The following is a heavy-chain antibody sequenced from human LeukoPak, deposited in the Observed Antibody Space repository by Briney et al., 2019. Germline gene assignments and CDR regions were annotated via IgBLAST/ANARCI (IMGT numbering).Heavy chain of an antibody. CDR2: ISSSSSYI. J-gene: IGHJ4*02. V-gene: IGHV3-21*01. D-gene: IGHD3-10*01. CDR3: ARVGFGYYFDY. CDR1: GFTFSSYS. Sequence: PGGSLRLSCAASGFTFSSYSMNWVRQAPRKGVEWVSSISSSSSYIYYADSVKGRFTISRDNAKNSLYLQMNSLRAEDTAVYYCARVGFGYYFDYWGQGTLVTVSS.